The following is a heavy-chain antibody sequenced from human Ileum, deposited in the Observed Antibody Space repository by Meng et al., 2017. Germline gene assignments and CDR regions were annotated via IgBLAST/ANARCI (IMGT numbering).Heavy chain of an antibody. CDR3: ARAPKYCTNAVCSRPLDS. Sequence: QVQLQESGPRLVKPSQALSLTCTVSGGSISSGDYYWSWVRQSPGKGPEGIGYIYSNGNTYSNPSLRGRLMISIDTSKNQFSLKLSSVTAADTAVYYCARAPKYCTNAVCSRPLDSWGQGTLVTVSS. CDR2: IYSNGNT. V-gene: IGHV4-30-4*01. D-gene: IGHD2-8*01. CDR1: GGSISSGDYY. J-gene: IGHJ4*02.